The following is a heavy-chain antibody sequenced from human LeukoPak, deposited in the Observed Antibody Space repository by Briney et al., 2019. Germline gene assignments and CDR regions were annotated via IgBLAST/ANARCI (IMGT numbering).Heavy chain of an antibody. V-gene: IGHV4-4*02. CDR1: GGSISSSNW. CDR2: IYHSGST. CDR3: ARNANPTDAIDI. J-gene: IGHJ3*02. D-gene: IGHD2-2*01. Sequence: SETLSLTCAVSGGSISSSNWWSWVRQPPGKGLEWIGEIYHSGSTNYNPSLESRVSISVDKSKNLFSLKLNSVTAADTAVYYCARNANPTDAIDIWGQGTMVTVFS.